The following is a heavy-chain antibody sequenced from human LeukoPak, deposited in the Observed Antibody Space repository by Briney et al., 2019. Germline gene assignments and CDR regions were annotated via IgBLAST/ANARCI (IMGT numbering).Heavy chain of an antibody. V-gene: IGHV3-74*01. CDR3: ARGPHFDWSRTVGNWFDP. CDR1: GFTFSSYW. Sequence: PGGSLRLSCAASGFTFSSYWMHWVRQAPGKGLVWVSRINSDDSSTSYADSVKGRFTISRDNAKNTLYLQMNSLRAEDTAVYYCARGPHFDWSRTVGNWFDPWGQGTLVTVSS. CDR2: INSDDSST. J-gene: IGHJ5*02. D-gene: IGHD3-9*01.